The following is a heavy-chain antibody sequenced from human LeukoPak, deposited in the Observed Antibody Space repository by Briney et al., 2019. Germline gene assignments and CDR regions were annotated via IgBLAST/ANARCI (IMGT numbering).Heavy chain of an antibody. D-gene: IGHD1/OR15-1a*01. Sequence: SVKVSCKASGGTFSSYAMSWVRQAPGQGLEWMGGIIPIFGTANYAQKFQGRVTITADESTSTAYMELSSLRSEDTAVYYCARENNTGEDWFDPWGQGTLVTVSS. J-gene: IGHJ5*02. CDR3: ARENNTGEDWFDP. V-gene: IGHV1-69*01. CDR2: IIPIFGTA. CDR1: GGTFSSYA.